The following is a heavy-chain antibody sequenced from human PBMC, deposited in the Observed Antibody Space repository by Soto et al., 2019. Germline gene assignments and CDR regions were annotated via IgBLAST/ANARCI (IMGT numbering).Heavy chain of an antibody. CDR2: ISSSGSTI. D-gene: IGHD3-16*02. Sequence: GGSLRLSCAASGFTFGDYYMSWIRQAPGKXLEWVSYISSSGSTIYYADSVKGRFTISRDNAKNSLYLQMNSLRAEDTAVYYCARDRRYDYVWGSYRFHEGLRGSRMDVWGQGTTVTVSS. V-gene: IGHV3-11*01. J-gene: IGHJ6*02. CDR1: GFTFGDYY. CDR3: ARDRRYDYVWGSYRFHEGLRGSRMDV.